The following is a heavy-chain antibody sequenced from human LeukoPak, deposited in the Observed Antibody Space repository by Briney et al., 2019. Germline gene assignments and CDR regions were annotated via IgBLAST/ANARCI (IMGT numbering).Heavy chain of an antibody. D-gene: IGHD2-15*01. J-gene: IGHJ6*03. V-gene: IGHV1-2*06. CDR2: INPNSGGT. Sequence: ASVKVSCKASGYTFTGYYMHWVRQAPGQGLEWMGRINPNSGGTNYAQKFQGRVTMTRDTSISTAYMELSRLRSDDTAVYYCARGAATVRIDYYYYMDVWGKGTTVTVSS. CDR3: ARGAATVRIDYYYYMDV. CDR1: GYTFTGYY.